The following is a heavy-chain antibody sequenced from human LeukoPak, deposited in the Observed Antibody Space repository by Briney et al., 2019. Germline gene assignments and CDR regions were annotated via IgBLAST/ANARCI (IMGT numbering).Heavy chain of an antibody. J-gene: IGHJ4*02. V-gene: IGHV3-23*01. Sequence: GGSLRLSCAVSGFTFSTYWMTWVRQPPGKGLEWVSSIFPSGGEIHYADSVRGRFTISRDNSKSTLSLQMNSLRAEDTAIYYCATYRQVLLPFESWGQGTLVTVSS. CDR2: IFPSGGEI. D-gene: IGHD2-8*02. CDR1: GFTFSTYW. CDR3: ATYRQVLLPFES.